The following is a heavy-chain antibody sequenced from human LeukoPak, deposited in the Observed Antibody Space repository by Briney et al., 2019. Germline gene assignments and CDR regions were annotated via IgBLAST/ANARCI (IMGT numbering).Heavy chain of an antibody. V-gene: IGHV4-59*01. CDR1: GGSISSYY. J-gene: IGHJ4*02. CDR3: ARRAPYSYEWSTLDY. Sequence: PSETLSLTCPVSGGSISSYYWSWIRQPPGKRLDGIGHIYYSGSTNYNPSLKSRVTISVGTSKNQFSLKLSSVTAADTAVYYCARRAPYSYEWSTLDYWGQGTLVTVSS. CDR2: IYYSGST. D-gene: IGHD5-18*01.